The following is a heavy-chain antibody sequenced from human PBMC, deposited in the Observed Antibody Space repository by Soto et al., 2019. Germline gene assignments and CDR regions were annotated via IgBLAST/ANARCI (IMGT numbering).Heavy chain of an antibody. Sequence: EVQLVESGGGLVQPGGSLRLSCAASGFTFSPFWMHWVRQVPGKGPVWVSRINSDGNRTSYADSVKGRFTISRDTAKNTLYLSMNSVRGEDTAVYYCARGSNHFDYWGQGTLVTVSS. D-gene: IGHD4-4*01. CDR1: GFTFSPFW. CDR3: ARGSNHFDY. J-gene: IGHJ4*02. V-gene: IGHV3-74*01. CDR2: INSDGNRT.